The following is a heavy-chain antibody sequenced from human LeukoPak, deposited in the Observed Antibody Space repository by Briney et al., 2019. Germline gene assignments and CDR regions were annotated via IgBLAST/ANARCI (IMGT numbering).Heavy chain of an antibody. J-gene: IGHJ6*02. CDR1: GFTFSSYA. Sequence: PGGSLRLSCAASGFTFSSYAMSWVRQAPGKGLEWVSAISGSGGSTYYADSVKGRFTISRDNSKNTLYLQMNSLRAEDTAVYYCAKDLWANYDILTGYHYGMDVWGQGTTVTVSS. CDR2: ISGSGGST. V-gene: IGHV3-23*01. CDR3: AKDLWANYDILTGYHYGMDV. D-gene: IGHD3-9*01.